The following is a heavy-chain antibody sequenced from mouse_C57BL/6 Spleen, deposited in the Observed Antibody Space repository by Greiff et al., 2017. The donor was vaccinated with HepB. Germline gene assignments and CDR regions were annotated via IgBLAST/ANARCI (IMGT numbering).Heavy chain of an antibody. Sequence: EVKLQESGPELVKPGASVKIPCKASGYTFTDYNMDWVKQSHGKSLEWIGDINPNNGGTIYNQKFKGKGTLTVDKSSSTAYMELRRLTSEDTAVYYCARGGYYYGTGVVAMDDWGQGTSVTVSS. J-gene: IGHJ4*01. D-gene: IGHD1-1*01. CDR2: INPNNGGT. V-gene: IGHV1-18*01. CDR1: GYTFTDYN. CDR3: ARGGYYYGTGVVAMDD.